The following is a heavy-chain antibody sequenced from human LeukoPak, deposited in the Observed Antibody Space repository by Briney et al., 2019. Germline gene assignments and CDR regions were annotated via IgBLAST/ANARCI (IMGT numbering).Heavy chain of an antibody. V-gene: IGHV4-59*01. CDR3: ARGVRWLRGYYYYMDV. CDR2: IYYSGST. Sequence: SGTLSLTCTVSGGSISSYYWSWIRQPPGEGLEWIGYIYYSGSTNYNPSLKSRVTISVDTSKNQFSLKLSSVTAADTAVYYCARGVRWLRGYYYYMDVWGKGTTVTVSS. CDR1: GGSISSYY. J-gene: IGHJ6*03. D-gene: IGHD5-24*01.